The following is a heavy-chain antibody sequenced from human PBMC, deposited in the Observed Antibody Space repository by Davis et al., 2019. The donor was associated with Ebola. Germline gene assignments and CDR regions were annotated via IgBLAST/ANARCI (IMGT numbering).Heavy chain of an antibody. D-gene: IGHD3-10*01. J-gene: IGHJ4*02. Sequence: ASVKVSCKASGYTFTSYGISWVRQAPGQGLEWMGWINPNSGGTNYAQKFQGRVTMTRDTSISTAYMELSRLRSDDTAVYYCARRIRFGELFPFDYWGQGTLVTVSS. CDR1: GYTFTSYG. CDR3: ARRIRFGELFPFDY. CDR2: INPNSGGT. V-gene: IGHV1-2*02.